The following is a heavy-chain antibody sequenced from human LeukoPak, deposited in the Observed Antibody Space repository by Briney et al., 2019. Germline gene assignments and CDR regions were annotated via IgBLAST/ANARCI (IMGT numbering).Heavy chain of an antibody. CDR1: GYTFTSYY. CDR2: INPSGGST. J-gene: IGHJ4*02. CDR3: AREGWRGPRNLDY. V-gene: IGHV1-46*01. Sequence: ASVKVSCKASGYTFTSYYMHWVRQAPGQGLEWMEIINPSGGSTSYAQKFQGRVTLTRDTSTSTVYMELSSLRSEDTAVCYCAREGWRGPRNLDYWGQGTLVTVSS. D-gene: IGHD3-3*01.